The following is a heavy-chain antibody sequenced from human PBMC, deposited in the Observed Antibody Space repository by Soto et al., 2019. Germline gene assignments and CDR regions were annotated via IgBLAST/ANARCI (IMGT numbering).Heavy chain of an antibody. Sequence: ASVKVSCKASGDTFASCGISWVRQAPGQGLEWMGWISAYNGNTNYAQKLQGRVTMTTDTSTSTAYMELRSLRSDDTAVYYCARATIFGVVISPDYWGQGTLVTVSS. CDR3: ARATIFGVVISPDY. CDR2: ISAYNGNT. CDR1: GDTFASCG. V-gene: IGHV1-18*01. J-gene: IGHJ4*02. D-gene: IGHD3-3*01.